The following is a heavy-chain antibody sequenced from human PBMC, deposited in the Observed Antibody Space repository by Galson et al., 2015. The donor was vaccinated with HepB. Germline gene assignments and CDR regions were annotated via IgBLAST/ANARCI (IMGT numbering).Heavy chain of an antibody. J-gene: IGHJ4*02. CDR2: IWYDGSNK. Sequence: SLRLSCAASGFTFSSYGMHWVRQAPGKGLEWVAVIWYDGSNKNYADSVKGRFTISRDNSKNTLYLQMNSLRVEDTAVYYCARDPLVGAAAGRGLLLGPDSGGQGTLVT. CDR1: GFTFSSYG. D-gene: IGHD6-13*01. CDR3: ARDPLVGAAAGRGLLLGPDS. V-gene: IGHV3-33*08.